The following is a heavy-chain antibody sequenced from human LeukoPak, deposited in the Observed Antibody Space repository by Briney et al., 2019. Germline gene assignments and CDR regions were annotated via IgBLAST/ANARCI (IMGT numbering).Heavy chain of an antibody. Sequence: GESLKISCKGSGYSFTSYWIGWVRQMPGKGLEWMGIIYPGDSDTRYSPSFQGQVTISADKSISTAYLQWSSLKASDTATYYCARQYYDILAWKAFDIWGQGTMVTVSS. V-gene: IGHV5-51*01. CDR1: GYSFTSYW. D-gene: IGHD3-22*01. CDR3: ARQYYDILAWKAFDI. J-gene: IGHJ3*02. CDR2: IYPGDSDT.